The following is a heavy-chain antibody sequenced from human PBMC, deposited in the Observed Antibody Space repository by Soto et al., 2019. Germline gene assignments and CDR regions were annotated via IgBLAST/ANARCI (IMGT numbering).Heavy chain of an antibody. J-gene: IGHJ4*02. V-gene: IGHV4-30-2*01. Sequence: TLSLTCAVSGGSISSGGYSWSWIRQPPGKGLEWIGYIYHSGSTYYNPSLKSRVTISVDRSKNQFSLKLSSVTAADTAVYYCARAPPYGDYFDYWGQGTLVTVSS. CDR2: IYHSGST. CDR3: ARAPPYGDYFDY. CDR1: GGSISSGGYS. D-gene: IGHD4-17*01.